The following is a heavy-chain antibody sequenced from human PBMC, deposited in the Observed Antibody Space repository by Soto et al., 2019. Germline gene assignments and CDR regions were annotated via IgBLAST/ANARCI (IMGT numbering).Heavy chain of an antibody. V-gene: IGHV1-46*03. Sequence: QVQLVQSGAEVKEPGASVNISCKASGYTFTKYYIHWVRQAPGQGLEWRGVIDPSGGGTTYAQRFQGRVTMTRDTSTSTVYMELRTLRSEDTAVYFCARHCSIRCSGWVDPWGQGTLVTVSS. J-gene: IGHJ5*02. CDR1: GYTFTKYY. CDR2: IDPSGGGT. D-gene: IGHD2-21*01. CDR3: ARHCSIRCSGWVDP.